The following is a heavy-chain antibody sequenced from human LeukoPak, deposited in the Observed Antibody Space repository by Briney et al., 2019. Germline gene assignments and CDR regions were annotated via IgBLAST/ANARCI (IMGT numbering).Heavy chain of an antibody. J-gene: IGHJ4*02. CDR3: AKGVGDIVVVPAAIDY. CDR1: GFTFSSYS. CDR2: ISSSSSYI. D-gene: IGHD2-2*01. V-gene: IGHV3-21*01. Sequence: GGSLRLSCAASGFTFSSYSMNWVRQAPGKGLEWVSSISSSSSYIYYADSVKGRFTISRDNSKNTLYLQMNSLRAEDMAVYYCAKGVGDIVVVPAAIDYWGQGTLVTVSS.